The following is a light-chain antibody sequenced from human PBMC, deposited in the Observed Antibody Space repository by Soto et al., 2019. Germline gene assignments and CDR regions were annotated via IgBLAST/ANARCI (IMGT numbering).Light chain of an antibody. J-gene: IGKJ4*02. CDR1: QSIVNN. CDR2: GAS. Sequence: EIVMTQSPATLSVSPGERATLSCRASQSIVNNLAWYQQKPGQGPRLLIYGASSRATGLPARFSGSGSGTGFTLTISSLQSEDFAIYYCQQYNDWPVTFGGGTKVEIK. CDR3: QQYNDWPVT. V-gene: IGKV3-15*01.